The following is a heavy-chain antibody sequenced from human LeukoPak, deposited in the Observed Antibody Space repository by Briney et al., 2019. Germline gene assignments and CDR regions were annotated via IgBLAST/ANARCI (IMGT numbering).Heavy chain of an antibody. D-gene: IGHD6-19*01. J-gene: IGHJ4*02. CDR3: ARLCEYSSGWYLVY. V-gene: IGHV1-18*01. CDR1: GYTFTSYG. Sequence: WASVKVSCKASGYTFTSYGISWVRQAPGQGLEWMGWISAYNGNTNYAQKLQGRVTMTTDTSTSTAYMELRSLRSDDTAVHYCARLCEYSSGWYLVYWGQGTLVTVSS. CDR2: ISAYNGNT.